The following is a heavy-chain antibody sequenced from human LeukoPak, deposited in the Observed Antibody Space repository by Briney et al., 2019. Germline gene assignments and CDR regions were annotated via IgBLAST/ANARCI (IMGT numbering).Heavy chain of an antibody. V-gene: IGHV1-2*02. Sequence: GASVKVSCKASGYTFTGYYMHWVRQAPGQGLEWMGWINPNSGGTNYAQKFQGRVTMTRDTSISTAYMELSRLRSDDTAVYYCARVGILGDSSGYYIDWGQGTLVTVSS. CDR3: ARVGILGDSSGYYID. D-gene: IGHD3-22*01. CDR2: INPNSGGT. J-gene: IGHJ4*02. CDR1: GYTFTGYY.